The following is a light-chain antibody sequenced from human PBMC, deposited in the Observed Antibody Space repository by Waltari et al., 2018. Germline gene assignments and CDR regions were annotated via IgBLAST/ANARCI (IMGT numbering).Light chain of an antibody. CDR2: DVN. CDR1: STDVGGCKY. V-gene: IGLV2-14*01. Sequence: QSALTQPAPVSGSPGQSSTISCAGTSTDVGGCKYVPWYQQYPGKAPKLMISDVNHRPSGVSDRFSGSKSGNTASLTISGLQAEDEADYYCSSYTSGSTLVIFGGGTKLTVL. J-gene: IGLJ2*01. CDR3: SSYTSGSTLVI.